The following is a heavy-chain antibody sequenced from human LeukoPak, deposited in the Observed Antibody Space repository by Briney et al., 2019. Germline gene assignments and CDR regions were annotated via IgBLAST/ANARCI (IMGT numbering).Heavy chain of an antibody. D-gene: IGHD3-10*01. Sequence: GESLKISCKGSGYSFTSYWIGWVRQMPGKGLEWMGIIYPGDSDTRYSPSLQGQVTISADKSISTAYLQWSSLKASDTAMYYCASLRVVRGVILRFDYWGQGTLVTVSS. CDR3: ASLRVVRGVILRFDY. J-gene: IGHJ4*02. CDR1: GYSFTSYW. CDR2: IYPGDSDT. V-gene: IGHV5-51*01.